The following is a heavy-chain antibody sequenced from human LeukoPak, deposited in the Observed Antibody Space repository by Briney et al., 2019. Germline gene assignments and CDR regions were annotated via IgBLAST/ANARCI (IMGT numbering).Heavy chain of an antibody. CDR1: GFTFSSYS. J-gene: IGHJ4*02. CDR2: ISDSSSYR. CDR3: ARGTAAASFDY. D-gene: IGHD2-2*01. Sequence: GGSLRLSCAASGFTFSSYSMNWVRQAPGKGLEWVSSISDSSSYRYYADSVKGRFTISRDNAKNSLYLQLNSLRAEDTAVYYCARGTAAASFDYWGQGTLVTVSS. V-gene: IGHV3-21*01.